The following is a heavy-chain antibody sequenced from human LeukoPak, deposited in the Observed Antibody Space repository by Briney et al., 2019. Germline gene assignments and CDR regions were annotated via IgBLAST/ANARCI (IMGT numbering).Heavy chain of an antibody. Sequence: SETLSLTCTVSGGSISSYYWSWIRQPAGKGLEWIGRIYTSGSTNYNPSLKSRVTMSVDTSKNQFSLKLSSVTAADTAVYYCARELGIMITFGGVIAVDYWGQGTLVTVSS. CDR2: IYTSGST. CDR1: GGSISSYY. CDR3: ARELGIMITFGGVIAVDY. D-gene: IGHD3-16*02. V-gene: IGHV4-4*07. J-gene: IGHJ4*02.